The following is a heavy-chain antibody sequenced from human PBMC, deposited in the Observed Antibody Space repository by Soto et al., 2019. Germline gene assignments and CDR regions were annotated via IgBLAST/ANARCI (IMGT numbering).Heavy chain of an antibody. J-gene: IGHJ4*02. CDR2: MNPNSGNT. V-gene: IGHV1-8*01. Sequence: RASVTVSCQASGYTFTRYDINWVRQATGQGLEWMGWMNPNSGNTGYAQKFQGRVTMTRNTSISTAYMELSSLRSEDTAVYYCAIYCTNGVCYPEVFDYWGQGTLVTVSS. D-gene: IGHD2-8*01. CDR3: AIYCTNGVCYPEVFDY. CDR1: GYTFTRYD.